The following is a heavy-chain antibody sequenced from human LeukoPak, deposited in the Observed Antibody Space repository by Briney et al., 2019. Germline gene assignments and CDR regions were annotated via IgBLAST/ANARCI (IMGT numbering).Heavy chain of an antibody. CDR3: ARDLIRMVRGVKYYYGMDV. V-gene: IGHV3-53*01. CDR1: GFTVSSNY. D-gene: IGHD3-10*01. Sequence: GGSLRLSCAASGFTVSSNYMSWVRQAPGKGLEWVSVIYSGGSTYYADSVKGRFTISRDNSKNTLYLQMNSLRAEDTAVYYCARDLIRMVRGVKYYYGMDVWGQGTTVTVSS. J-gene: IGHJ6*02. CDR2: IYSGGST.